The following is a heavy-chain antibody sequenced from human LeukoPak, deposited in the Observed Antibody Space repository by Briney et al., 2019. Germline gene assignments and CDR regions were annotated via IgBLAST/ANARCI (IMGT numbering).Heavy chain of an antibody. CDR1: GGTFSSYA. J-gene: IGHJ5*02. CDR3: ARDRVTMVRGVIPYTNWFDP. V-gene: IGHV1-69*04. CDR2: IIPILGIA. Sequence: GASVKVSCKASGGTFSSYAISWVRQAPGQGLEWMGRIIPILGIASYAQKFQGRVTITADKSTSTAYMELSSLRSEDTAVYYCARDRVTMVRGVIPYTNWFDPWGQGTLITVSS. D-gene: IGHD3-10*01.